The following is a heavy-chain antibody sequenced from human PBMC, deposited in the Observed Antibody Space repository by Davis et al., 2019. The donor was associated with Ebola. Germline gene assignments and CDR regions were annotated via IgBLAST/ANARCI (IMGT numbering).Heavy chain of an antibody. CDR1: GDSISSSHW. V-gene: IGHV4-4*02. CDR3: ARGDYNNHIDY. J-gene: IGHJ4*02. CDR2: MYHTGSI. D-gene: IGHD4-11*01. Sequence: PSETLSLTCAVSGDSISSSHWWAWVRQPPGKRPEWIGEMYHTGSINDNPSLKSRVTISLDKSKNQFSLNLTSVTAAETAVYYCARGDYNNHIDYWGQGTLVTVSS.